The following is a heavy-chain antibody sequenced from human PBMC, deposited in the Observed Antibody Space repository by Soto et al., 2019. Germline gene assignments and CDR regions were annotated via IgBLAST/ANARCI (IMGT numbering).Heavy chain of an antibody. CDR3: ARVRCSGGSCYSMIWFDP. V-gene: IGHV1-69*12. D-gene: IGHD2-15*01. CDR2: IIPIFGTA. Sequence: QVQLVQSGAEVKKPGSSVKVSCKASGGTFSSYAISWVRQAPGQGLEWLGGIIPIFGTANYAQKFQGRVTITADESTSTAYMELSSLRSEDTAVYYCARVRCSGGSCYSMIWFDPWGQGTLVTVSS. CDR1: GGTFSSYA. J-gene: IGHJ5*02.